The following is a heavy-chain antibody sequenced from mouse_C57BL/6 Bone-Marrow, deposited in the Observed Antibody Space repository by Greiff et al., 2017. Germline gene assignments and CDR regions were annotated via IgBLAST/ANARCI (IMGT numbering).Heavy chain of an antibody. V-gene: IGHV5-16*01. CDR3: ARVPHYGSSLDY. CDR1: GFTFSDYY. D-gene: IGHD1-1*01. Sequence: EVQRVESEGGLVQPGSSMKLSCTASGFTFSDYYMAWVRQVPEKGLEWVANINYDGSSTYYLDSLKSRFIISRDNAKNILYLQMSSLKSEDTATYYCARVPHYGSSLDYWGQGTTLTVSS. J-gene: IGHJ2*01. CDR2: INYDGSST.